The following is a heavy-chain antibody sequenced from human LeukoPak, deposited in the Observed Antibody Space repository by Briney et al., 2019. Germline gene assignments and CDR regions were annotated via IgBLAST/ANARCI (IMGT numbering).Heavy chain of an antibody. CDR1: GGSISSYY. D-gene: IGHD6-13*01. J-gene: IGHJ5*02. CDR2: IYTSGST. CDR3: ARGRIAAAGSNWFDP. Sequence: SETLSLTCTVSGGSISSYYWSWIWQPPGKGLEWIGRIYTSGSTNYNPSLKSRVTMSVDTSKNQFSLKLSSVTAADTAVYYCARGRIAAAGSNWFDPWGQGTLVTVSS. V-gene: IGHV4-4*07.